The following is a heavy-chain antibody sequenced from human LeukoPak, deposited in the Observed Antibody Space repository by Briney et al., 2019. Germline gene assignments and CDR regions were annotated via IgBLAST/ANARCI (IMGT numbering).Heavy chain of an antibody. Sequence: GASVKVSCKASGGTFSSYAISWVRQAPGQGLEWMGRIIPILGIANYAQKFQGRVTITADKSTSTAYMELSSLRSEDTAVYYCAGGGRLYYYGSGSPDSYYYYYYMDVWGKGTTVTVSS. CDR2: IIPILGIA. D-gene: IGHD3-10*01. CDR1: GGTFSSYA. V-gene: IGHV1-69*04. CDR3: AGGGRLYYYGSGSPDSYYYYYYMDV. J-gene: IGHJ6*03.